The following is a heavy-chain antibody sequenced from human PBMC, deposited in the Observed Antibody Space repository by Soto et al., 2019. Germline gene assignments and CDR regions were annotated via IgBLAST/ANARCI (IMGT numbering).Heavy chain of an antibody. Sequence: DVQLVESGGDLAQPGGSLRLSCAASGFTFSSFWMHWVRQAPGKGLVWVSRIDNDGTNRDYADSVKGRFTISRDNAKNILYLQMNSLRAEDTGLYFCVRDNARTADLFAYWGQGTVVTVSS. CDR2: IDNDGTNR. CDR3: VRDNARTADLFAY. J-gene: IGHJ4*02. V-gene: IGHV3-74*01. D-gene: IGHD2-8*01. CDR1: GFTFSSFW.